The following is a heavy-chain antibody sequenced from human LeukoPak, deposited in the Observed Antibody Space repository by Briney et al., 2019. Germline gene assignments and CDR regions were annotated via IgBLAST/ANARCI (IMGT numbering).Heavy chain of an antibody. J-gene: IGHJ4*02. CDR2: ITGGGTT. CDR3: AKGLILPGIAVAGYFDY. Sequence: GGSLRLSCAASGFTFSSHDMNWFRQAPGKGLEWVSGITGGGTTYYADSFKGRVTISRDNSKNTLYLQMNRLRAEDTAVYYCAKGLILPGIAVAGYFDYWGQGTLVTVSS. V-gene: IGHV3-23*01. D-gene: IGHD6-19*01. CDR1: GFTFSSHD.